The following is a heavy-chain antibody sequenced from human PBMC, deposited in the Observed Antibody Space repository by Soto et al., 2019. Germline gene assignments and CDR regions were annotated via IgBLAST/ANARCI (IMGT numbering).Heavy chain of an antibody. D-gene: IGHD2-21*01. CDR1: GGSISSGGYY. V-gene: IGHV4-31*03. CDR2: IYYSGST. Sequence: PSETLSLTCTVSGGSISSGGYYWSWIRQHPGKGLEWIGYIYYSGSTYYNPSLKSRVTISVDTSKNQFSLKLSSVTAADTAVHYCAASCVGCGGFNYYCMVVRGQGTTVSVSS. J-gene: IGHJ6*02. CDR3: AASCVGCGGFNYYCMVV.